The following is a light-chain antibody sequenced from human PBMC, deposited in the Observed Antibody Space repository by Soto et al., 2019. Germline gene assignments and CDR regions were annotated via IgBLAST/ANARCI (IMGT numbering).Light chain of an antibody. V-gene: IGLV2-23*01. CDR3: CSYAGNPYF. CDR1: SSDVGSYNS. J-gene: IGLJ1*01. Sequence: QSVLTQPASVSGSPGQSIAISCTGTSSDVGSYNSVSWYQQHPGKAPKLMIYEGSKRPSGVSDRFSGSKSGNTASLTISGLQAEDEADYYCCSYAGNPYFFGTGTKVTVL. CDR2: EGS.